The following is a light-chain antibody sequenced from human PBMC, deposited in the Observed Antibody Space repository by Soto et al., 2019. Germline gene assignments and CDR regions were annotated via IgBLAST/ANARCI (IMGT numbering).Light chain of an antibody. Sequence: QSALTQPASVSGSPGQSNTISCTGTSSDVGGYDYVSWFQQYPGKAPSLMLYDVYRRPSGVSYRFSGSKSGNTASLTISGLQAEDEADYYCSSYTTTSTVVFGGGTKVTVL. V-gene: IGLV2-14*01. CDR2: DVY. J-gene: IGLJ2*01. CDR3: SSYTTTSTVV. CDR1: SSDVGGYDY.